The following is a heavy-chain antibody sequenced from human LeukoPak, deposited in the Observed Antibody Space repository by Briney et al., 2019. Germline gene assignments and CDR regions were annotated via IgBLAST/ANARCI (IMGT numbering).Heavy chain of an antibody. J-gene: IGHJ4*02. CDR1: DDSISDYY. Sequence: SETLSLTCTVSDDSISDYYRGWIRQPPGKGLEWIGYFYNSGRSTYNPSLKSRVTISADTSKNHFSLKLNSVTTADTAVYYCTRLGRYYDLDYWGQGTLVTVSS. CDR2: FYNSGRS. CDR3: TRLGRYYDLDY. V-gene: IGHV4-59*01. D-gene: IGHD3-3*01.